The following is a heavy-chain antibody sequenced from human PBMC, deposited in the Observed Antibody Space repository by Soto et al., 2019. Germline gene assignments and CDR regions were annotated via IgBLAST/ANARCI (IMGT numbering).Heavy chain of an antibody. Sequence: QVQLVQSGAEVREPGASVKVSCKASGYSFTSLDINWVRQTTGQGLEWMGWMQPSSGRTGYAQKFQVRVTMTRYTSINTAYMELSSLTSDYTAFYYCARGVNAGVDYWGQGTMVTVSS. V-gene: IGHV1-8*01. D-gene: IGHD1-26*01. CDR3: ARGVNAGVDY. CDR1: GYSFTSLD. CDR2: MQPSSGRT. J-gene: IGHJ4*02.